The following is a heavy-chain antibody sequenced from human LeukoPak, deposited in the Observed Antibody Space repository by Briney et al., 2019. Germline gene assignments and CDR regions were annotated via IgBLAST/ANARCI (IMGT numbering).Heavy chain of an antibody. CDR1: GFTLSTNW. Sequence: GGSLRLSGAASGFTLSTNWMSGFGRAPGKGLEGGGRSKSKTDGGTTDYAAPVQGRFTISSDDSKNRLYLQRNSLKTEDTAVYYCTTEYYDFWSGYDAFDIWGQGTMVTVSS. CDR2: SKSKTDGGTT. V-gene: IGHV3-15*01. J-gene: IGHJ3*02. D-gene: IGHD3-3*01. CDR3: TTEYYDFWSGYDAFDI.